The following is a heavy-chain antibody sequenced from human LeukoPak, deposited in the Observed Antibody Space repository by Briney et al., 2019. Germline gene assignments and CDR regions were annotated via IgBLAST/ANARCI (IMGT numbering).Heavy chain of an antibody. V-gene: IGHV4-59*01. J-gene: IGHJ3*02. CDR3: ARVPRIAVAGTQGAFDI. D-gene: IGHD6-19*01. Sequence: SETLSLTCTVSGGSISSYYWSWIRQPPRKGLEWIGYIYYSGSTNYNPSLKSRVTISVDTSKNQFSLKLSSVTAADTAVYYCARVPRIAVAGTQGAFDIWGQGTMVTVSS. CDR2: IYYSGST. CDR1: GGSISSYY.